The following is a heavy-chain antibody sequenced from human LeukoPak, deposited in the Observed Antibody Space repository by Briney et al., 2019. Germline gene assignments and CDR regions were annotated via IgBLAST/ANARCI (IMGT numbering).Heavy chain of an antibody. V-gene: IGHV3-66*01. Sequence: GGSLRLSCVASGFTVSSNYMSWVRQAPGKGLEWVSVIYTSGSTHYADSVKGRFTISRDNAKNTLYLQMNSLRAEDTAVYYCARDGYCSSGTCYGKDYWGQGTLVTVSS. CDR3: ARDGYCSSGTCYGKDY. J-gene: IGHJ4*02. CDR1: GFTVSSNY. D-gene: IGHD2-15*01. CDR2: IYTSGST.